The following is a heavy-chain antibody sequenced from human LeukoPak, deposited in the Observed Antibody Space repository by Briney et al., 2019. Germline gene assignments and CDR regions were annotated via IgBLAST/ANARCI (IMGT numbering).Heavy chain of an antibody. CDR1: GFTFSRYA. V-gene: IGHV3-30-3*01. CDR3: ARGTYYYDRAPWYGMDV. CDR2: ISYDGSNK. Sequence: GRSLRLSCAASGFTFSRYAMHWVRQAPGKGLECVAVISYDGSNKYYADSVKGRFTISRDNSKNTLYLQMNSLRAEDTAVYYCARGTYYYDRAPWYGMDVWGQGTTVTVSS. D-gene: IGHD3-22*01. J-gene: IGHJ6*02.